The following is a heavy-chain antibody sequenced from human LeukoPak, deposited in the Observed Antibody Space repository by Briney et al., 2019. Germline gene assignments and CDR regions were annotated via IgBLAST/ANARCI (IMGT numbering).Heavy chain of an antibody. Sequence: SETLSLTCTVSAGSIRTYYWSWIRQPPGKGLEWIGCISHSGSTDYNPSLKSRLTMSVGTSKNQFSLKLTSVTAADTAMYYCARGLRPRDYYYYGLDVWGPGTTVTVSS. J-gene: IGHJ6*02. V-gene: IGHV4-59*01. CDR3: ARGLRPRDYYYYGLDV. D-gene: IGHD4-17*01. CDR2: ISHSGST. CDR1: AGSIRTYY.